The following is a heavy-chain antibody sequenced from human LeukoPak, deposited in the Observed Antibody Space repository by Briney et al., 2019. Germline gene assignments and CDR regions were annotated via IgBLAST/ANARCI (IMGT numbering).Heavy chain of an antibody. CDR2: FDPEDGET. V-gene: IGHV1-24*01. J-gene: IGHJ4*02. Sequence: ASVKVSCKVSGYTLTELSMHWVRQAPGKGLEWMGGFDPEDGETIYAQKFQGRVTMTEDTSTDTAYMELSSLRSEDTAVYYCATDGPGEITMVRGVMGAYWGQGTLVTVS. CDR1: GYTLTELS. CDR3: ATDGPGEITMVRGVMGAY. D-gene: IGHD3-10*01.